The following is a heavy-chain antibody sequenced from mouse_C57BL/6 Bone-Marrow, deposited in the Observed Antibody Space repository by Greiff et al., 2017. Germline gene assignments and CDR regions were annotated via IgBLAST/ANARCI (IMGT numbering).Heavy chain of an antibody. CDR1: GFTFSSYG. CDR2: ISSGGSYT. J-gene: IGHJ4*01. CDR3: ARSTIYYYAMDY. V-gene: IGHV5-6*02. Sequence: DVKLQESGGDLVKPGGSLKLSCAASGFTFSSYGMSWVRQTPDKRLEWVATISSGGSYTYYPDSVKGRFTISRDNAKNTLYLQMSSLKSEDTAMYYCARSTIYYYAMDYWGQGTSVTVSS. D-gene: IGHD2-1*01.